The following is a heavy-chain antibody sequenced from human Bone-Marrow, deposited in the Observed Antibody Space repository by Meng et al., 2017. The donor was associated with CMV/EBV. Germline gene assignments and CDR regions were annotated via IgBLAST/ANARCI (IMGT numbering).Heavy chain of an antibody. J-gene: IGHJ5*02. CDR3: ARLYIVVVPAAMGQYNWFDP. CDR1: GFTFTSYG. D-gene: IGHD2-2*01. CDR2: ISAYNGNT. V-gene: IGHV1-18*01. Sequence: GESLKISCAASGFTFTSYGISWVRQAPGQGLEWMGWISAYNGNTNYAQKLQGRVTMTTDTSTSTAYMELRSLRSDDTAVYYCARLYIVVVPAAMGQYNWFDPWGQGTLVTVSS.